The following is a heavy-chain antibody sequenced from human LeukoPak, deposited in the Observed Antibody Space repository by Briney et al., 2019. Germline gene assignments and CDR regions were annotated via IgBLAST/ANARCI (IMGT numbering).Heavy chain of an antibody. CDR2: ISTSGNTT. Sequence: GGSLRLSCAASGFTFSGYEMNWVRQAPGKGLEWVSCISTSGNTTYYADSLKGRFTVSRDNARNSLYLQVNSLRAEDTAIYYCARDGPGYSFDYWGQGTLVSVSS. V-gene: IGHV3-48*03. CDR1: GFTFSGYE. CDR3: ARDGPGYSFDY. J-gene: IGHJ4*02. D-gene: IGHD5-18*01.